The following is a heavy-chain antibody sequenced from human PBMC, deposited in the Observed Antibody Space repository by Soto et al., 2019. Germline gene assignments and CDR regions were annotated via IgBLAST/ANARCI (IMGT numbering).Heavy chain of an antibody. J-gene: IGHJ4*02. D-gene: IGHD2-21*02. CDR3: ARGLVVTATFDY. V-gene: IGHV4-61*01. CDR1: GGSVSSGSYY. Sequence: SETLSLTCTVSGGSVSSGSYYWSWIRQPPGKGLEWIGYIYYSGSTNYNPSLKSRVTISVDTSKNQFSLKLSSVTAADTAVYYCARGLVVTATFDYWGQGTLVTVSS. CDR2: IYYSGST.